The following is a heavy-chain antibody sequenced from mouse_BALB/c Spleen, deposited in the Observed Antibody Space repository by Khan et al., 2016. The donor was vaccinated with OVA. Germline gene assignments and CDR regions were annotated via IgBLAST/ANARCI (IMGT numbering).Heavy chain of an antibody. D-gene: IGHD2-3*01. J-gene: IGHJ3*01. CDR3: TRHGYFAWFTY. Sequence: IQLVQSGPELMKPGASVKISCKASGYSFTSYYIHWVIQSHGKSLEWIGYIDPFSGDTTYNQKFKGRATLTVDKSSSTAYIHLSNLTSEDSAVYYCTRHGYFAWFTYWGQGTLVTVSA. CDR2: IDPFSGDT. V-gene: IGHV1S135*01. CDR1: GYSFTSYY.